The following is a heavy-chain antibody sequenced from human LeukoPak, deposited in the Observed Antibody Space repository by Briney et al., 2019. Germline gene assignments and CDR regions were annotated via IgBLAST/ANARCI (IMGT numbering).Heavy chain of an antibody. CDR2: MTSNSGNT. CDR3: ARFGRTVAGASVYYYYMDV. V-gene: IGHV1-8*01. D-gene: IGHD6-19*01. Sequence: ASVEVFCSASGQTFTSYDIKGVRQASGQGLEEMVWMTSNSGNTGYARKFQGRVSMTRNTSISTAYMELSSLRSEDTAVYYCARFGRTVAGASVYYYYMDVWGKGTTVTVSS. CDR1: GQTFTSYD. J-gene: IGHJ6*03.